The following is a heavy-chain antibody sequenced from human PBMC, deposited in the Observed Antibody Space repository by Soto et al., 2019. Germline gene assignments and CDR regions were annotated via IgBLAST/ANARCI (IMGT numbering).Heavy chain of an antibody. J-gene: IGHJ6*02. CDR3: ARDCSSTSCYQHYYYYGMDV. Sequence: GASVKVSCKASGYTFTSYGISWVRQAPGQGLEWMGWISAYNGNTNYAQKLQGRVTMTTDTSTSTAYMELRSLRSDDTAVYYCARDCSSTSCYQHYYYYGMDVWGQGTTVTVSS. V-gene: IGHV1-18*01. D-gene: IGHD2-2*01. CDR2: ISAYNGNT. CDR1: GYTFTSYG.